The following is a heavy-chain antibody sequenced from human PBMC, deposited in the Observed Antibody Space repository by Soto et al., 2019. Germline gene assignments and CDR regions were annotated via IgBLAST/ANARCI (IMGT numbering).Heavy chain of an antibody. CDR2: ISAYNGNT. D-gene: IGHD3-10*01. J-gene: IGHJ5*02. V-gene: IGHV1-18*01. CDR3: ARGDRSSGLDP. Sequence: QVQVVQSGTEVKKPGASVKVSCKASGYTFTNYGISWVRQAPGQGLEWMGWISAYNGNTNFAQIFQGTVTLTTDTSTTTAYMELRSLRSDDTAVYYCARGDRSSGLDPWGQGTLVTGSS. CDR1: GYTFTNYG.